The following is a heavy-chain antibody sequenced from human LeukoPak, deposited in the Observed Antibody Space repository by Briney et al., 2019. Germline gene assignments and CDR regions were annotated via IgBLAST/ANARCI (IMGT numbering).Heavy chain of an antibody. Sequence: GGSQTLSCAASELTFSGCWMNWVREAPGKGLQWVGNIRQDGGQTHYSDSVKGRFTISRDNAKRSLYLQMNSLRPEDTAVYYCARDGHSSGSFDYWGQGTLVTVSS. D-gene: IGHD3-10*01. J-gene: IGHJ4*02. CDR3: ARDGHSSGSFDY. V-gene: IGHV3-7*01. CDR1: ELTFSGCW. CDR2: IRQDGGQT.